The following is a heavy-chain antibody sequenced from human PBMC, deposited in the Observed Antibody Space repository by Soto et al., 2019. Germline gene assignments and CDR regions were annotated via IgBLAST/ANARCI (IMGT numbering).Heavy chain of an antibody. Sequence: SETLSLTCTVSGGSISSSSYYWGWICQPPGKGPEWIGSIYYSGSTYYNPSLKSRVTISVDTSKNQFSLKLSSVTAADTAVYYCARHETMVRGVILNWFDPWGQGTLVTVSS. CDR1: GGSISSSSYY. J-gene: IGHJ5*02. CDR2: IYYSGST. D-gene: IGHD3-10*01. V-gene: IGHV4-39*01. CDR3: ARHETMVRGVILNWFDP.